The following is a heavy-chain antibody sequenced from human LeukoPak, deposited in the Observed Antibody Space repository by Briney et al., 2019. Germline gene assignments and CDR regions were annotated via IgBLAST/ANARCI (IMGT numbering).Heavy chain of an antibody. CDR3: ARVDNCDFWSGYYIGPYYYYYYMDV. D-gene: IGHD3-3*01. Sequence: SETLSLTCTVSGGSISSSSYYWGWIRQPPGKGLEWIGSIYHSGSTYYNPSLKSRVTISVDTSKNQSSLKLSSVTSADTAVYYCARVDNCDFWSGYYIGPYYYYYYMDVWGKGTTVTVSS. J-gene: IGHJ6*03. CDR1: GGSISSSSYY. V-gene: IGHV4-39*07. CDR2: IYHSGST.